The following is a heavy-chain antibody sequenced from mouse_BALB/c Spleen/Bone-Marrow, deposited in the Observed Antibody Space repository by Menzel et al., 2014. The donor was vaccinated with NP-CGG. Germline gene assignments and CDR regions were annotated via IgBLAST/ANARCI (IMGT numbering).Heavy chain of an antibody. D-gene: IGHD2-1*01. V-gene: IGHV1S81*02. J-gene: IGHJ3*01. Sequence: QVQLQQPGAELVKPGASVKLSCKASGYTFTSYWMHWVKQRPGQGLEWIGEINPSNGRTNYNEKFRSKATLTVDKSSSTAYMQLSSLTSEDSAVYYCASYYGNYAYWGQGTLATVSA. CDR3: ASYYGNYAY. CDR2: INPSNGRT. CDR1: GYTFTSYW.